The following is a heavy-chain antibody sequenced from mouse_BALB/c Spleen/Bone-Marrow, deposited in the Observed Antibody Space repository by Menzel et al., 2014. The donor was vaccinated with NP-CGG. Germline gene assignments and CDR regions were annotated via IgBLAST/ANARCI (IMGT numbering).Heavy chain of an antibody. D-gene: IGHD4-1*01. V-gene: IGHV1S130*01. CDR3: ARELGRGYYFDY. Sequence: QVQLQQSGSVLVRPGASVKLSCKASGYTFTSSWMHWAKQRPGQGLEWIGEIHPNSGNTNYNGKFKGKATLTVATSSSTAYVDLSSLTSEDSAVYYCARELGRGYYFDYWGQGTTLTVSS. CDR2: IHPNSGNT. CDR1: GYTFTSSW. J-gene: IGHJ2*01.